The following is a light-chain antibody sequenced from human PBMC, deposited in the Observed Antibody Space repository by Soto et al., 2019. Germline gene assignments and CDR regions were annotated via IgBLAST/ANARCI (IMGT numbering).Light chain of an antibody. CDR2: EVS. CDR3: CSYAGNLAL. J-gene: IGLJ2*01. V-gene: IGLV2-8*01. CDR1: SSDVGKYDY. Sequence: QSALTQPPSASGSPGQSVTISCTGTSSDVGKYDYVSWFQHHPGKAPKLIIYEVSKRPSGVPDRFSGSKSGNTASLTISGLQAEDEADYYCCSYAGNLALFGGGTKVTV.